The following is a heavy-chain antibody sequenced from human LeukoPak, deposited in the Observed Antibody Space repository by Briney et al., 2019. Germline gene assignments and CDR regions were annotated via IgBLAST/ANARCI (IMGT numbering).Heavy chain of an antibody. CDR3: VRDDYLGY. D-gene: IGHD3-16*01. Sequence: GGSLRLSWAGSGFTISRYWMAWVRPAAGRGLEWVGHIKQVGSEKNYVDLVKGRFTISRDNAKNSVYLQMNSLRVEDTAVYYRVRDDYLGYWGQGRLVTVSS. CDR2: IKQVGSEK. J-gene: IGHJ4*02. CDR1: GFTISRYW. V-gene: IGHV3-7*05.